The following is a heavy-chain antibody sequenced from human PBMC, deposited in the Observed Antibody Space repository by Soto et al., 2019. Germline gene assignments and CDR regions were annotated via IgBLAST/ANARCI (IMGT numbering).Heavy chain of an antibody. J-gene: IGHJ4*02. CDR3: ARLGMGGYYYPLDY. D-gene: IGHD3-22*01. CDR2: IYYSGDT. CDR1: GGSISGYS. V-gene: IGHV4-59*01. Sequence: QVQLQESGPGLVKPSETLSLTCTVSGGSISGYSWNWIRQPPGRGLEWIGYIYYSGDTSYNPSLKSRVTIFVDTSKNQFSPQLSSVTAADTAVYYCARLGMGGYYYPLDYWGRGTLVTVSS.